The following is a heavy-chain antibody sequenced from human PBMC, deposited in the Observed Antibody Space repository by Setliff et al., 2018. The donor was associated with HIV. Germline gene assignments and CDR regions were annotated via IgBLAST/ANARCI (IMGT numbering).Heavy chain of an antibody. CDR2: ISHGGATK. CDR3: ARDRLTKVRYWTSDY. J-gene: IGHJ4*02. V-gene: IGHV3-48*01. D-gene: IGHD2-8*02. CDR1: GFPLYTYD. Sequence: GGSLRLSCEASGFPLYTYDMNWVRQAPGKALEWISFISHGGATKYYADSVKGRFTISRDNAKNSLYLVMNDLRADDTATYYCARDRLTKVRYWTSDYWGQGTLVTVSS.